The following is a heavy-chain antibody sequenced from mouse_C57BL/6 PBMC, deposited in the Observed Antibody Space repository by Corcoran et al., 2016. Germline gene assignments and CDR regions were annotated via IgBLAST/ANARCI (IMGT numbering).Heavy chain of an antibody. J-gene: IGHJ4*01. CDR2: INPNNGGT. CDR1: GYTFTDYY. CDR3: ARGYYVMDY. V-gene: IGHV1-26*01. Sequence: EVQLQQSGPELVNPGTSVKIYCKSSGYTFTDYYMNWVKQSHGKSLEWIGDINPNNGGTSYNQKFKGKATLTVDKSSSTAYMELRSLTSEDSAVYYCARGYYVMDYWGQGTSVTVSS.